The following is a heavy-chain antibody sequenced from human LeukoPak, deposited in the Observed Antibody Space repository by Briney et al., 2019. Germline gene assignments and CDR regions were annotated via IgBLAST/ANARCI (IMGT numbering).Heavy chain of an antibody. CDR3: ARHSAAAGPDY. Sequence: SETLSLTCAVYGGSFSGYYWSWIRQPPGKGLEWIGEINHSGSTNYNPSLKSRVTISVDTSKNQFSLKLSSVTAADTAVYYCARHSAAAGPDYWGQGTLVTVSS. V-gene: IGHV4-34*01. CDR2: INHSGST. CDR1: GGSFSGYY. J-gene: IGHJ4*02. D-gene: IGHD6-13*01.